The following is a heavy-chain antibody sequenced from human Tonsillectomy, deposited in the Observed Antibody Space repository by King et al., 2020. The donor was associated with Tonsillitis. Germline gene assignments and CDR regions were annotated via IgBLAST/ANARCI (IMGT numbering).Heavy chain of an antibody. V-gene: IGHV1-69*01. CDR3: ARGKLEDSSGYLARDGFDI. D-gene: IGHD3-22*01. CDR1: GGSFNNHA. J-gene: IGHJ3*02. CDR2: IIPLFSKP. Sequence: MQLVQSGAEVKKPGSSVKVSCTVSGGSFNNHAISWVRQAPGQGLEWMGGIIPLFSKPYYTQKFQGRVTVTADESTRRHFMELSSLRPDDTAVYYCARGKLEDSSGYLARDGFDIWGQGTTVIVSS.